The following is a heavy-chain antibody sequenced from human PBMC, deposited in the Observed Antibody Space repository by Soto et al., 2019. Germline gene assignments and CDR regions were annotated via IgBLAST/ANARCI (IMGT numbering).Heavy chain of an antibody. CDR3: AKGQVDSSSWYVDYYYGMDV. CDR2: ISYDGSNK. V-gene: IGHV3-30*18. D-gene: IGHD6-13*01. J-gene: IGHJ6*02. CDR1: GFTFSSYG. Sequence: QVQLVESGGGVFQPGRSLRLSCAASGFTFSSYGMHWVRQAPGKGLEWVAVISYDGSNKYYADSVKGRFTISRDNSKNTLYLQMNSLRAEDTAVYYCAKGQVDSSSWYVDYYYGMDVWGQGTTVTVSS.